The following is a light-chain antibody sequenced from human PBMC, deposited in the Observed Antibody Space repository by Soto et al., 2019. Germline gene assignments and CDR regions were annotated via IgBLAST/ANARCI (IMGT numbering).Light chain of an antibody. J-gene: IGKJ1*01. CDR1: QSVSSSY. CDR2: GAS. V-gene: IGKV3-20*01. Sequence: IVVTQSPSTLSVSPGERATLSCRASQSVSSSYLACDHQKPGHAPRLLIYGASSRATGIPDRFSGSGSGTDVSLTISRLEPEDFAVYYCQQYGSSPPRTFGQRTKVDIK. CDR3: QQYGSSPPRT.